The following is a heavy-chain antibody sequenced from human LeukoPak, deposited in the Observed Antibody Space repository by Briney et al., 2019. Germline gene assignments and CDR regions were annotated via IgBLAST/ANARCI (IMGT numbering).Heavy chain of an antibody. V-gene: IGHV3-30*04. CDR2: ISYDGSNQ. J-gene: IGHJ4*02. CDR3: VKDSSVVRGDYDFFDY. D-gene: IGHD3-10*01. CDR1: GFTFSSYA. Sequence: PGRSLRLSCAASGFTFSSYAMHWVRQAPGKGLEWVAVISYDGSNQYYADSVKGRFTISRDNSKNTLYLHMNSLRADDTAVYYCVKDSSVVRGDYDFFDYWGQGTLVIVSS.